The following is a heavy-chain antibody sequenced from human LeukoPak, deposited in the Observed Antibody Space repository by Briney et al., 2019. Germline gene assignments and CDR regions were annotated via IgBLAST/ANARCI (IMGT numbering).Heavy chain of an antibody. J-gene: IGHJ4*02. CDR1: GLTFSTSD. V-gene: IGHV3-21*06. Sequence: PGGSLRLSCTASGLTFSTSDFNWVRQSPGEGLEWVASIGPTGSDRYHAYSIKGRLTTSRDNANNFLYLQMNSLRAEDTAVYYCTTETNGRHYDYWGQGTLLTVSS. D-gene: IGHD1-14*01. CDR3: TTETNGRHYDY. CDR2: IGPTGSDR.